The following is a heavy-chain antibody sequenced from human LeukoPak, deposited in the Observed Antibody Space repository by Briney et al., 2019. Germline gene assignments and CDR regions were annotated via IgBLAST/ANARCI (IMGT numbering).Heavy chain of an antibody. Sequence: PGGSLRLSCAASGFPFGSHAMSWVRQPAGKGLEWVAAISNGKTYYADSVRGRFAISRDDSTNTVYLHMNSLRDEDTALYHCVREAGYCAPVCVKTNWFDPWGQGTLVTVSS. CDR2: ISNGKT. CDR1: GFPFGSHA. D-gene: IGHD2-15*01. V-gene: IGHV3-23*01. CDR3: VREAGYCAPVCVKTNWFDP. J-gene: IGHJ5*02.